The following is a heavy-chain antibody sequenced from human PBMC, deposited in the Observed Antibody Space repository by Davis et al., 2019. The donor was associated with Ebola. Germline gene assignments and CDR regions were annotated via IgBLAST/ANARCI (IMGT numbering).Heavy chain of an antibody. Sequence: ASVKVSCKASGYTFTSYAMNWVRQAPGQGLEWMGWMNPNSGNTGYAQKFQGRVTMTRNTSISTAYMELSSLRSEDTAVYYCATPSGYYCRGCRPLGFDIWGQGTMVTVSS. J-gene: IGHJ3*02. CDR1: GYTFTSYA. V-gene: IGHV1-8*02. CDR3: ATPSGYYCRGCRPLGFDI. CDR2: MNPNSGNT. D-gene: IGHD3-22*01.